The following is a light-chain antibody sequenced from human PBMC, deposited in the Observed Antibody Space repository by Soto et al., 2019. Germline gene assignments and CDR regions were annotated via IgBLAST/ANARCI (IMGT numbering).Light chain of an antibody. V-gene: IGKV3-15*01. CDR1: QSVATD. CDR3: QQYNNWPS. J-gene: IGKJ1*01. CDR2: GAS. Sequence: EAVLTQSPASLSVFPGESATLSCRASQSVATDLAWYQQRPGQAPRLLIYGASKRAIGLPARFSGSGSGTEFTLTITSLQSEDFAVYFCQQYNNWPSFGQGTKVDI.